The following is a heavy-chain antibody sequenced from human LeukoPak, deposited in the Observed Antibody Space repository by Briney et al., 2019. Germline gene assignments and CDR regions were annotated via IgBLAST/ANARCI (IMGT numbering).Heavy chain of an antibody. J-gene: IGHJ4*02. CDR2: ISGRDGST. V-gene: IGHV3-23*01. CDR1: GITFDDYA. CDR3: AKKGTLPGIAATGTLLYYFDY. Sequence: GSPRLSCAASGITFDDYAMHWVRQAPGKGLEWVSAISGRDGSTNYADSVKGRFTISRDNSRNTLYLQMNSLRAEDTAVYYCAKKGTLPGIAATGTLLYYFDYWGQGTLVTVSS. D-gene: IGHD6-13*01.